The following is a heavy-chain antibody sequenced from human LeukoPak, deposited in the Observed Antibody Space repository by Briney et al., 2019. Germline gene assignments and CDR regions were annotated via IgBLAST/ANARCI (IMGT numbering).Heavy chain of an antibody. J-gene: IGHJ4*02. CDR2: ISSSSSYI. D-gene: IGHD6-19*01. Sequence: PGGSLRLSCAASGFTFSSYSMNWVRQAPGKGLEWVSSISSSSSYIYYADSVKGRFTISRDNAKNSLYPQMNSLRAEDTAVYYCARDSSGWYRDLDYWGQGTLVTVSS. V-gene: IGHV3-21*01. CDR3: ARDSSGWYRDLDY. CDR1: GFTFSSYS.